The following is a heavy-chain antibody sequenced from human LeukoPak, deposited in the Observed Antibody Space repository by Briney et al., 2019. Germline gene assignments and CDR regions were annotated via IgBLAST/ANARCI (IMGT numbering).Heavy chain of an antibody. V-gene: IGHV3-30*02. D-gene: IGHD3-22*01. J-gene: IGHJ6*03. CDR2: IRYDGSNK. CDR1: GFTFSSYG. CDR3: GRGYYLDYYYYYMDV. Sequence: GGSLRLSCAASGFTFSSYGMHWVRQAPGKGLEWVAFIRYDGSNKNYGDSVKGRFTISRDNSKNTLYLQMNSLRAEDTALYYCGRGYYLDYYYYYMDVWGKGTTVTVSS.